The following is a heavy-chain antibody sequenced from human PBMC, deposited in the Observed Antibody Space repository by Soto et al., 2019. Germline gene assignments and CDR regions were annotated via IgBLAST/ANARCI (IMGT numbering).Heavy chain of an antibody. Sequence: GESLKISCKGSGYSFTSYWIGWVRQMPGKGLEWMGIIYPGDSDTRYSPSFQGQVTISADKSISTAYLQWSSLKASDTAMYYCARQLSQYYDILTGYFDYWGQGTLVTVSS. D-gene: IGHD3-9*01. CDR3: ARQLSQYYDILTGYFDY. V-gene: IGHV5-51*01. CDR2: IYPGDSDT. CDR1: GYSFTSYW. J-gene: IGHJ4*02.